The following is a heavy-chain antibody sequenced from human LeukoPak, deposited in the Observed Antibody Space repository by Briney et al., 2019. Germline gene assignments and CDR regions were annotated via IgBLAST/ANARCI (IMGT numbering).Heavy chain of an antibody. Sequence: SETLSLTCTVSGGSISSYYWSWIRQPPGKGLEWIGYIYYSGSTNYSPSLKSRVTISVDTSKNQFSLKLSSVTAADTAVYYCARHETRYDILTGYYMGVIDYWGQGTLVTVSS. D-gene: IGHD3-9*01. CDR2: IYYSGST. CDR3: ARHETRYDILTGYYMGVIDY. J-gene: IGHJ4*02. CDR1: GGSISSYY. V-gene: IGHV4-59*08.